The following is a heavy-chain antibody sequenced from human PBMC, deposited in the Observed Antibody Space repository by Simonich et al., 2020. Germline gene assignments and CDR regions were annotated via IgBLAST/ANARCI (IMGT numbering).Heavy chain of an antibody. D-gene: IGHD7-27*01. CDR2: ISYDGSNK. CDR1: GFTFSSYA. J-gene: IGHJ5*02. Sequence: QVQLVESGGGVVQPGRSLRLSCAASGFTFSSYAMHWVRQAPGKGLEWLAVISYDGSNKYYADSVKGRFTISRDNSKNTLYLQMNSRRAEDTAVYYCARDRNWGWFDPWGQGTLVTVSS. CDR3: ARDRNWGWFDP. V-gene: IGHV3-30*07.